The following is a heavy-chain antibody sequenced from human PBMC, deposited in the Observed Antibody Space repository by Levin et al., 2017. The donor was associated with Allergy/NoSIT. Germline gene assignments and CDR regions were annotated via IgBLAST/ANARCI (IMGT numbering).Heavy chain of an antibody. Sequence: SQTLSLTCAVSGGSISSGGYSWSWIRQPPGKGLEWIGNIYLSGSTYYNPSLKSRVTISVDRSKNQFSLNLSSVTAANTAVYYCARVAGYSYGYYFDYWGQGTLVTVSS. V-gene: IGHV4-30-2*01. CDR3: ARVAGYSYGYYFDY. J-gene: IGHJ4*02. D-gene: IGHD5-18*01. CDR1: GGSISSGGYS. CDR2: IYLSGST.